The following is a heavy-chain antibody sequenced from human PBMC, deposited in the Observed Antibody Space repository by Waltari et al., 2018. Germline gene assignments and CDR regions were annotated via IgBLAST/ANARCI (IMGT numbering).Heavy chain of an antibody. Sequence: QVQLQQWGAGLLKPSETLSLTCAVYGGSFSGYYWSWIRPPPGKGLEWIGEINHSGSTNYNPSLKSRVTISVDTSKNQFSLKLSSVTAADTAVYYCARGVRRWLQFSAFDIWGQGTMVTVSS. J-gene: IGHJ3*02. CDR3: ARGVRRWLQFSAFDI. CDR1: GGSFSGYY. CDR2: INHSGST. V-gene: IGHV4-34*01. D-gene: IGHD5-12*01.